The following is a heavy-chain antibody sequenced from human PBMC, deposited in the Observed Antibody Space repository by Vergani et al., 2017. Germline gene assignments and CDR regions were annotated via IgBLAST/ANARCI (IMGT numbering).Heavy chain of an antibody. CDR1: GGSISSYY. CDR2: IYYSGST. D-gene: IGHD2-8*01. J-gene: IGHJ6*02. CDR3: ARGLLRRKVVLRVGVYYGMDV. Sequence: QVQLQESGPGLVKPSETLSLTCTVSGGSISSYYWSWIRQPPGKGLEWIGYIYYSGSTNYNPSLKSRVTISVDTSKNQFSLKLSSVTAADTAVYYCARGLLRRKVVLRVGVYYGMDVWGQGTTVTVSS. V-gene: IGHV4-59*01.